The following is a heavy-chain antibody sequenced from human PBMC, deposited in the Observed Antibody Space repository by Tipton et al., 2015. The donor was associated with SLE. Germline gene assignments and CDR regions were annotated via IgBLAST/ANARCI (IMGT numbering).Heavy chain of an antibody. CDR1: GASLTTTSYY. Sequence: GLVKPSETLSLTCTVSGASLTTTSYYWGWIRQPPGKGLEWIGSIYYSGSTYYNPSLKSRVTISVDTSKNQFSLKLSSVTAADTAVYYCARGRWYFDLWGRGTLVTVSS. V-gene: IGHV4-39*07. CDR2: IYYSGST. J-gene: IGHJ2*01. CDR3: ARGRWYFDL.